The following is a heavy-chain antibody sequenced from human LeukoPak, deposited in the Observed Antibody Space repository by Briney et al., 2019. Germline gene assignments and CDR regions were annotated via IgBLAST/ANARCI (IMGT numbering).Heavy chain of an antibody. V-gene: IGHV3-23*01. D-gene: IGHD2-8*02. J-gene: IGHJ5*02. CDR1: GFTFSSYA. CDR3: ARGPMQDTGFDP. Sequence: GGSLRLSCAASGFTFSSYAMSWVRQAPGKGLEWVSAISGSGGSTYYADSVKGRFTISVDTSKNQFSLKLSSVTAADTAVYYCARGPMQDTGFDPWGQGTLVTVSS. CDR2: ISGSGGST.